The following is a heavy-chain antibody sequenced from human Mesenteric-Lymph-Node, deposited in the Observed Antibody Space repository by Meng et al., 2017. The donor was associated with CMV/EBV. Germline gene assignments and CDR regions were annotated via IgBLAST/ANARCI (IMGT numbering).Heavy chain of an antibody. D-gene: IGHD6-6*01. CDR1: GYTFTSYA. J-gene: IGHJ4*02. V-gene: IGHV1-18*01. CDR2: ISADTGNT. Sequence: ASVKVSCKASGYTFTSYAITWVRQAPGQGLEWMGWISADTGNTNYAEKIQGRVTMTTDTSTSTAYMELRSPRSDDTAVYYCARGIAAPGFFDYWGQGTLVTVSS. CDR3: ARGIAAPGFFDY.